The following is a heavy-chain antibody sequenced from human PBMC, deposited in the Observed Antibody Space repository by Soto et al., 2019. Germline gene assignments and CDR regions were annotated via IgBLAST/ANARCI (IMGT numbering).Heavy chain of an antibody. CDR3: ARDSGTPGVDFDY. CDR1: GGSISSSSYY. Sequence: SETLSLTCTVSGGSISSSSYYWSWIRQPPGKGLEWIGYIYYSGSTNYNPSLKSRVTISVDTSKNQFSLKLSSVTAADTAVYYCARDSGTPGVDFDYWGQGTLVTVSS. CDR2: IYYSGST. D-gene: IGHD5-12*01. V-gene: IGHV4-61*01. J-gene: IGHJ4*02.